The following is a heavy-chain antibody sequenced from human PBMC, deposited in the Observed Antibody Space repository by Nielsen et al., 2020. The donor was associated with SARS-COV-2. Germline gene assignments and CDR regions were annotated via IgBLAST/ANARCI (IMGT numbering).Heavy chain of an antibody. CDR3: ANLAAAGLDY. Sequence: SLKISCAASGFTFGSYWMTWVRQAPGKGLEWVSGISWNSGSIGYADSVKGRFTISRDNAKNSLYLQMNSLRAEDTALYYCANLAAAGLDYWGQGTLVTVSS. J-gene: IGHJ4*02. CDR2: ISWNSGSI. V-gene: IGHV3-9*01. D-gene: IGHD6-13*01. CDR1: GFTFGSYW.